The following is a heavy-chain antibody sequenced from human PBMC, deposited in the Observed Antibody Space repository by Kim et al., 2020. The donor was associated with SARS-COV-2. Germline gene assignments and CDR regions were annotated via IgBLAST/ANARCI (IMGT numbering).Heavy chain of an antibody. D-gene: IGHD1-1*01. CDR3: ARSAGRTGSDAFDI. Sequence: PSFQGQVTISADKSISTAYLQWSSLKASDTAMYYCARSAGRTGSDAFDIWGQGTMVTVSS. J-gene: IGHJ3*02. V-gene: IGHV5-51*01.